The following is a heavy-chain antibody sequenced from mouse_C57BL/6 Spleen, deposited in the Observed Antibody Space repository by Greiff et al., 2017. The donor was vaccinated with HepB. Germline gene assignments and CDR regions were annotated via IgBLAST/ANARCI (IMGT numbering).Heavy chain of an antibody. CDR1: GFTFSSYG. J-gene: IGHJ3*01. Sequence: EVQLVESGGDLVKPGGSLKLSCAASGFTFSSYGMSWVRQTPDKRLEWVATISSGGSYTYYPDSVKGRFTISRDNAKNTLYLQMSSLKSEDTAMYYCASLYDYWFAYWGQGTLVTVSA. CDR3: ASLYDYWFAY. D-gene: IGHD2-4*01. CDR2: ISSGGSYT. V-gene: IGHV5-6*01.